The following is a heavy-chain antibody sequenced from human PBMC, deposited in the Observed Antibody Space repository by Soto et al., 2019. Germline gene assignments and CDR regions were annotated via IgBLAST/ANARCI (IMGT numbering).Heavy chain of an antibody. Sequence: LSLTCTVSGGSISSSSYYWGWIRQPPGKGLEWIGSIYYSGSTYYNPSLKSRVTISVDTSKNQFSLKLSSVTAADTAVYYCARPTYYYDSSGYSWIFDYWGQGTLVTVSS. V-gene: IGHV4-39*01. CDR3: ARPTYYYDSSGYSWIFDY. J-gene: IGHJ4*02. CDR1: GGSISSSSYY. CDR2: IYYSGST. D-gene: IGHD3-22*01.